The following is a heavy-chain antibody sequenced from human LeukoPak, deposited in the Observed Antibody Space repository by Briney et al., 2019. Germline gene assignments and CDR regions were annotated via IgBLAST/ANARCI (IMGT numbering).Heavy chain of an antibody. CDR1: GVSISSTYYF. CDR3: ARATYYYDSRYYFDY. D-gene: IGHD3-22*01. J-gene: IGHJ4*02. Sequence: SETLSLTCTVSGVSISSTYYFWGWIRQPPGKGLEWIGSIYYSGSTYYNPSLKSRVTFSVDTSKNQFSLKLSSVTAADTAVYYCARATYYYDSRYYFDYWGQGTLVTVSS. V-gene: IGHV4-39*01. CDR2: IYYSGST.